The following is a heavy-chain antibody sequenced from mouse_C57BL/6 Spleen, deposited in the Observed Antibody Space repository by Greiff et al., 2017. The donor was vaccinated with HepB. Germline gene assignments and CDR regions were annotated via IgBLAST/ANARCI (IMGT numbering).Heavy chain of an antibody. CDR2: INPNNGGT. J-gene: IGHJ4*01. V-gene: IGHV1-26*01. Sequence: EVQLQQSGPELVKPGASVKISCKASGYTFTDYYMNWVKQSHGKSLEWIGDINPNNGGTSYNQKFKGKATLTVDKSSSTAYMELRSLTSEDSAVYYCARSRGSYDAMDYWGQGTSVTVSS. D-gene: IGHD1-1*02. CDR1: GYTFTDYY. CDR3: ARSRGSYDAMDY.